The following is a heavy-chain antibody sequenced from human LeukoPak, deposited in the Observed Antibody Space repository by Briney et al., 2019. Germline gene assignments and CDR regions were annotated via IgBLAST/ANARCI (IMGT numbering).Heavy chain of an antibody. Sequence: GGSLRLSCAASGFTFSSYAMSWVRQAPGKGLEWVSAISGSGGSTYCADSVKGRFTISRDNSKNTLYLQMNSLRAEDTAVYYCAKDRFFELLRYYFDYWGQGTLVTVSS. CDR1: GFTFSSYA. CDR3: AKDRFFELLRYYFDY. CDR2: ISGSGGST. V-gene: IGHV3-23*01. D-gene: IGHD1-26*01. J-gene: IGHJ4*02.